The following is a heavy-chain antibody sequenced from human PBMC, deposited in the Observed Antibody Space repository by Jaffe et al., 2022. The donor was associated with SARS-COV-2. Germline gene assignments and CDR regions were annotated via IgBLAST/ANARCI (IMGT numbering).Heavy chain of an antibody. CDR1: GFTFSSYG. CDR2: ISYDGSNK. CDR3: AKEETVTKDFDY. J-gene: IGHJ4*02. D-gene: IGHD4-17*01. Sequence: QVQLVESGGGVVQPGRSLRLSCAASGFTFSSYGMHWVRQAPGKGLEWVAVISYDGSNKYYADSVKGRFTISRDNSKNTLYLQMNSLRAEDTAVYYCAKEETVTKDFDYWGQGTLVTVSS. V-gene: IGHV3-30*18.